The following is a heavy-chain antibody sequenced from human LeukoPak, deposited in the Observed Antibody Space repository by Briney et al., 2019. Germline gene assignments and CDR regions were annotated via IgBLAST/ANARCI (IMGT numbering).Heavy chain of an antibody. CDR2: IKSDGITI. CDR1: GFTFSNYT. CDR3: LRDLNWSLDQ. Sequence: GGSLRLSCAASGFTFSNYTMHWVRQAPGKGLVWVSRIKSDGITITYADSVKGRFTISRDNAKNTLYLQMNSLRAEDTAVYYCLRDLNWSLDQWGQGTLVTVSS. D-gene: IGHD1-20*01. J-gene: IGHJ4*02. V-gene: IGHV3-74*01.